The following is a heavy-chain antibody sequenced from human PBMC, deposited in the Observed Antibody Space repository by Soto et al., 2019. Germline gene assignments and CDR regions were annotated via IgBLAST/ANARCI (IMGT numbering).Heavy chain of an antibody. CDR1: GGSISSYY. CDR3: ARDQGYCSSTSCYIRYYYGMDV. Sequence: SETLSLTCTVSGGSISSYYWSWIRQPPGKGLEWIGYIYYSGSTNYSPSLKSRVTISVDTSKNQFSLKLSSVTAADTAVYYCARDQGYCSSTSCYIRYYYGMDVWGQGTTVTVSS. J-gene: IGHJ6*02. D-gene: IGHD2-2*02. V-gene: IGHV4-59*01. CDR2: IYYSGST.